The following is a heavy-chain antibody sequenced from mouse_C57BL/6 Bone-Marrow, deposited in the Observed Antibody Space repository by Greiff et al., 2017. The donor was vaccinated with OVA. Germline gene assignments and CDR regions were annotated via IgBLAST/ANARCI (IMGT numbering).Heavy chain of an antibody. V-gene: IGHV1-76*01. D-gene: IGHD3-2*02. Sequence: VQIQQFGAELVRPGASVKLSCKASGYTFTDYYINWVKQRPGQGLEWIARIYPGSGNTYYNEKFKGKATLTAEKSSSTAYMQLSSLTSEDSAVYFCARADSSGPWFAYWGQGTLVTVSA. CDR1: GYTFTDYY. CDR3: ARADSSGPWFAY. CDR2: IYPGSGNT. J-gene: IGHJ3*01.